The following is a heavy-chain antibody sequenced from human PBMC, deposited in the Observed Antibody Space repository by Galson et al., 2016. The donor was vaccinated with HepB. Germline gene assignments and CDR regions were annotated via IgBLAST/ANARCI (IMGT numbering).Heavy chain of an antibody. CDR1: GGSFNDYY. V-gene: IGHV4-34*01. J-gene: IGHJ4*02. Sequence: ETLSLTCAVYGGSFNDYYWGWIRQPPGKGLEWIGEINQSGNTNYQPSLKSRVPMSIDTSNNQFSLKLSSVTAADTAVYYCARAVSGFKYCGGDCYLFRNYFDYWDQGTLVTVSS. CDR2: INQSGNT. CDR3: ARAVSGFKYCGGDCYLFRNYFDY. D-gene: IGHD2-21*02.